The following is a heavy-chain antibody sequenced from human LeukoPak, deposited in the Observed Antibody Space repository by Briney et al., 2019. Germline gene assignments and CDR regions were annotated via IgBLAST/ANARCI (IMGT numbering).Heavy chain of an antibody. V-gene: IGHV1-18*01. CDR2: ISAYNGNT. D-gene: IGHD2-15*01. CDR3: ARAGYCSGGSCYLNWFDP. Sequence: ASVKVSCKASGHTFTSYGISWVRQAPGQGLEWMGWISAYNGNTNYAQKLQGRVTMTTDTSTSTAYMELRSLRSDDTAVYYCARAGYCSGGSCYLNWFDPWGQGTLVTVSS. J-gene: IGHJ5*02. CDR1: GHTFTSYG.